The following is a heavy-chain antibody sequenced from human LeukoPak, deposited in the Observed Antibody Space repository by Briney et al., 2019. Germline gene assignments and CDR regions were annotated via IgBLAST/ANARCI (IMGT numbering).Heavy chain of an antibody. CDR1: GFPFNSFW. Sequence: GGSLRLSCAASGFPFNSFWMHWVRQAPGKGLVWVSDMNEYSTTIRYADSVKGRFAISRDNAKSILYLQMNNLRAEDTAMYFCARGGVNPVDHWGQGTLDTVSS. CDR2: MNEYSTTI. CDR3: ARGGVNPVDH. D-gene: IGHD1-14*01. V-gene: IGHV3-74*01. J-gene: IGHJ4*02.